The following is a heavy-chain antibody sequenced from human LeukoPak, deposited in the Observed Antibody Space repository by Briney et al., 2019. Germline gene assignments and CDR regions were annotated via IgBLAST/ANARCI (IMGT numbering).Heavy chain of an antibody. V-gene: IGHV3-23*01. CDR1: GFTFSSFA. CDR2: ISGSGDST. J-gene: IGHJ4*02. Sequence: LPGGSLRLSCEASGFTFSSFAMSWVRQAPGNGLQWVSSISGSGDSTHFADSVKGRFTISRDNSKNTVYLQMNSLRAEDTAVYYCAKESPSFDYWGQGNLVTVSS. CDR3: AKESPSFDY.